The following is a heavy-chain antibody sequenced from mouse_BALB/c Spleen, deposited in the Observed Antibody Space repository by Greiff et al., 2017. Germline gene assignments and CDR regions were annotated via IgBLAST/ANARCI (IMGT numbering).Heavy chain of an antibody. CDR2: ILPGSGST. CDR1: GYTFSSYW. D-gene: IGHD3-3*01. CDR3: ARGGDRYAMDY. J-gene: IGHJ4*01. Sequence: VQLQQSGAELMKPGASVKISCKATGYTFSSYWIEWVKQRPGHGLEWIGEILPGSGSTNYNEKFKGKATFTADTSSNTAYMQLSSLTSEDSAVYYCARGGDRYAMDYWGQGTSVTVSS. V-gene: IGHV1-9*01.